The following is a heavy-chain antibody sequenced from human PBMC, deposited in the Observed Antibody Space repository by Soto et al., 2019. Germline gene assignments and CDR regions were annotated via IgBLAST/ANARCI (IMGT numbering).Heavy chain of an antibody. CDR1: GFTFSSYW. V-gene: IGHV3-7*01. D-gene: IGHD3-3*01. CDR3: ARGRDTYYDFWSGYYNWFDP. J-gene: IGHJ5*02. CDR2: IKQDGSEK. Sequence: GGSLRLSCAASGFTFSSYWMSWVRQAPGKGLEWVANIKQDGSEKYYVDSVKGRFTISRDNAKNSLYLQMNSLRAEDTAVYYCARGRDTYYDFWSGYYNWFDPWGQGTLVTVSS.